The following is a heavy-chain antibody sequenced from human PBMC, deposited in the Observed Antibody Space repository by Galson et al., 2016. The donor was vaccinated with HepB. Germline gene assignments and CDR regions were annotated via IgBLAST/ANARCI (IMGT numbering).Heavy chain of an antibody. J-gene: IGHJ4*02. V-gene: IGHV3-66*01. CDR3: ARSREYFGSGSYLDY. CDR2: IYSGGST. Sequence: SLRLSCAASGFTVSSNYMSWVRQAPGKGLEWVSVIYSGGSTYYADSVKGRFTISRDNTKNTLSLQLDSLRAEDTAVYHCARSREYFGSGSYLDYWGQGTLVIVSS. CDR1: GFTVSSNY. D-gene: IGHD3-10*01.